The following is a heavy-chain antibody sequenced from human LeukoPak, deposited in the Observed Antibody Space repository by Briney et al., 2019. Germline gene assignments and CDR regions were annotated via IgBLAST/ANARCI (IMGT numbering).Heavy chain of an antibody. J-gene: IGHJ4*02. D-gene: IGHD3-16*01. Sequence: ASVKVSCKASGYTFTSYGISWVRQAPGQGLEWMGWMNPNSGNTGYAQKFQGRVTMTRNSSISTAYMELSSLRSEDTAVYYCARSYGDYVLGYWGQGTLVTVSS. CDR2: MNPNSGNT. CDR1: GYTFTSYG. CDR3: ARSYGDYVLGY. V-gene: IGHV1-8*02.